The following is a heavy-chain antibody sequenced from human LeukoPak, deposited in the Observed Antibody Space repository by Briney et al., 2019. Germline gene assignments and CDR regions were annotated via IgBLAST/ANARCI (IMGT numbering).Heavy chain of an antibody. CDR1: GGSISSSSYY. D-gene: IGHD2-2*01. CDR3: ARGLRCSSTSCYFFAPAHNWFDP. Sequence: PSETLSLTCTVSGGSISSSSYYWGWTRQPPGKGLEWIGEINPSGSTNYNPSLKSRVTISVDTSKNQFSLKLSSVTAADTAVYYCARGLRCSSTSCYFFAPAHNWFDPWGQGTLVTVSS. CDR2: INPSGST. J-gene: IGHJ5*02. V-gene: IGHV4-39*07.